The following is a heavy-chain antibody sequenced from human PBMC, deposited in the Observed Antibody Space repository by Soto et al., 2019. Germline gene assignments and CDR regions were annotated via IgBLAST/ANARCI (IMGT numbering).Heavy chain of an antibody. Sequence: GGSLRLSCATSGFTFSSYAMSWVRQAPGKGLEWVASITGSGGSSYHADSVKGRFTISRDNSRSTLLLQMNSLRAEDTALYFCARDPITALFSVCRRGPPWIDLRGQGILVTVSS. J-gene: IGHJ5*02. D-gene: IGHD3-16*01. CDR1: GFTFSSYA. CDR2: ITGSGGSS. V-gene: IGHV3-23*01. CDR3: ARDPITALFSVCRRGPPWIDL.